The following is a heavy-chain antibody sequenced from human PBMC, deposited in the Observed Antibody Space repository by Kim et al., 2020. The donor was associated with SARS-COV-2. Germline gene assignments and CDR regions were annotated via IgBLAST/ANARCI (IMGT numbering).Heavy chain of an antibody. CDR3: ATVCND. CDR1: GFKLSSNW. V-gene: IGHV3-74*01. J-gene: IGHJ4*02. Sequence: GGSLRLSCAVSGFKLSSNWMHWVRQAPGKGLVWVARIDNYGTGTSYADSVKGRFTISRDITKNTVYLQMNSLTAEDTAVYYCATVCNDWGQGNLVTVSS. CDR2: IDNYGTGT. D-gene: IGHD4-4*01.